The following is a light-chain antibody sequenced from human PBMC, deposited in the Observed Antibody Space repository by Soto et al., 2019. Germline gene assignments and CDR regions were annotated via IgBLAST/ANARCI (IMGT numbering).Light chain of an antibody. V-gene: IGKV1-5*01. CDR2: DAS. Sequence: DIQMTQSPSTLSASVGDTVTITCRASQRISCWLAWHQQKPGKAPKLLIYDASALKRGVPPRFSGSGSGTEFPLTISSLQPDDFATYYCQPYDSFSVTFGQGNKVEIK. CDR1: QRISCW. J-gene: IGKJ1*01. CDR3: QPYDSFSVT.